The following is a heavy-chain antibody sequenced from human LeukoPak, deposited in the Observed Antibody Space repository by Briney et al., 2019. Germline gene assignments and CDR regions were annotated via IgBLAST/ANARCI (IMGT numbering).Heavy chain of an antibody. CDR2: MNPNSGNT. CDR1: GYTFTSYD. V-gene: IGHV1-8*01. D-gene: IGHD6-25*01. J-gene: IGHJ6*02. Sequence: ASVKDSCKASGYTFTSYDINWVRQATGQGLEWMGWMNPNSGNTGYAQKFQGRVTMTRNTSISTAYMELSSLRSEDTAVYYCARGSSGFLRYYYYGMDVWGQGTTVTVSS. CDR3: ARGSSGFLRYYYYGMDV.